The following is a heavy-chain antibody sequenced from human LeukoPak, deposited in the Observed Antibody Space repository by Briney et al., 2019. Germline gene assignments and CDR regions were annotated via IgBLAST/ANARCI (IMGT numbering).Heavy chain of an antibody. CDR3: ARDTVVFDY. Sequence: SETLSLTCAVYGGSFSGYYWSWIRQPPGKGLEWIGEINHSGSTNYNPSLKSRVTISVDTSKNQFSLKLSSVTAADTAVYYCARDTVVFDYWGQGTLVTVFS. CDR1: GGSFSGYY. V-gene: IGHV4-34*01. CDR2: INHSGST. D-gene: IGHD2-15*01. J-gene: IGHJ4*02.